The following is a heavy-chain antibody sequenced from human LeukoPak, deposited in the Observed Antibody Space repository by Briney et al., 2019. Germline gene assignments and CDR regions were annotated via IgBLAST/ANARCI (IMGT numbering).Heavy chain of an antibody. J-gene: IGHJ4*02. CDR2: INPNSGGT. D-gene: IGHD3-22*01. CDR3: ARDFDRYYDSSGQ. Sequence: ASVKVSCKASGYTFTCYYMHWVRQAPGQGLEWMGWINPNSGGTNYAQKFQGRVTMTRDTSISTAYMELSRLRSDDTAVYYCARDFDRYYDSSGQWGQGTLVTVSS. CDR1: GYTFTCYY. V-gene: IGHV1-2*02.